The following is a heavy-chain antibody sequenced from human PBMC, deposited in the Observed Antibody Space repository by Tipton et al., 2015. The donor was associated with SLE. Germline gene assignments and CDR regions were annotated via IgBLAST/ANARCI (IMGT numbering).Heavy chain of an antibody. CDR1: GGSFSAYY. V-gene: IGHV4-34*01. J-gene: IGHJ6*02. CDR2: INHSGST. D-gene: IGHD3-16*01. CDR3: ARMGVASVDYYYGMDV. Sequence: TLSLTCAVYGGSFSAYYWSWIRQPPGKGLEWIGEINHSGSTNCNPSFKSRVTISVDTSKNQFSLTLTSVTAADTAVYYCARMGVASVDYYYGMDVWGQGITVSVSS.